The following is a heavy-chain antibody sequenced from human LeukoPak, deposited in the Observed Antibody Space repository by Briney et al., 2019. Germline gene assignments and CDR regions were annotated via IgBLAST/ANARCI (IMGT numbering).Heavy chain of an antibody. CDR1: GGSFSGYY. J-gene: IGHJ4*02. CDR3: ARDGSYYGPDY. V-gene: IGHV4-34*01. CDR2: NNDSGRS. Sequence: PSETLSLTCAVYGGSFSGYYWSWIRQPPGKGLEWIGENNDSGRSNYNPSLKSRVTISVDTSKNQFSLKLTSVTAADTAMYYCARDGSYYGPDYWGQGALVTVSS. D-gene: IGHD3-10*01.